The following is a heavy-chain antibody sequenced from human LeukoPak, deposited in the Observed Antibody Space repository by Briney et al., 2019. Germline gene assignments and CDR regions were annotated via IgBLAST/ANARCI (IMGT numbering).Heavy chain of an antibody. Sequence: GSLRLSCAASGFTFSSYEMNWVRQAPGKGLEWVSYISSSGSTIYYADSVKGRFTISRDNAKNSLYLQMNSLRAEDTAVYYCAKTSLGRRWGNFDYWGQGTLVTVSS. CDR1: GFTFSSYE. CDR2: ISSSGSTI. CDR3: AKTSLGRRWGNFDY. V-gene: IGHV3-48*03. D-gene: IGHD7-27*01. J-gene: IGHJ4*02.